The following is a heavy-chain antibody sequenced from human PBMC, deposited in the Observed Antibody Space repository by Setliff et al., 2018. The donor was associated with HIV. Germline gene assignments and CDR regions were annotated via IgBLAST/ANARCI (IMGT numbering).Heavy chain of an antibody. J-gene: IGHJ6*03. CDR1: GFTFSTYP. D-gene: IGHD4-17*01. V-gene: IGHV3-23*01. CDR2: ISGSGGST. CDR3: ARGPTTVTNYYYYYMDV. Sequence: GGSLRFSCAASGFTFSTYPMSWVRQAPGKGLEWVSGISGSGGSTYYADSVKGRFTISRDNDNNSLYLQMSGLSAEDTAVYYCARGPTTVTNYYYYYMDVWATGPRSPSP.